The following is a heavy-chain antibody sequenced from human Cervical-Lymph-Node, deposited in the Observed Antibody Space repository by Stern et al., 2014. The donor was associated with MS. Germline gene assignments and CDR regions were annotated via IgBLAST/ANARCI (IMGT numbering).Heavy chain of an antibody. CDR3: AKGGSGSYLD. CDR1: GFVFRRYA. CDR2: ISYDGRDK. V-gene: IGHV3-30*04. D-gene: IGHD1-26*01. J-gene: IGHJ4*02. Sequence: VQLVESGGGVVQPGRSLRLSCAAYGFVFRRYALNWVRQAPGQGLEWVALISYDGRDKYYTDSVKGRFTVSRDNSNNTVDLEMNSLRLEDTAVYYCAKGGSGSYLDWGQGSLVTVSS.